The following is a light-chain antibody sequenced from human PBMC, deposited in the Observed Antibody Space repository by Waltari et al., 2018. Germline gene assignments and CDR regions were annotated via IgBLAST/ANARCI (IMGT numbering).Light chain of an antibody. Sequence: QSALTQPRSVSGSPGQLVTISCTRTTSVVGGSVFVSSFQQHPGKAPKLIIYYVSQRPSGVPDRFSGSKSGNTASLTITGLRDDDEAEYFCCSHGGFDTFWVFGGGTKVIVL. J-gene: IGLJ3*02. CDR3: CSHGGFDTFWV. V-gene: IGLV2-11*01. CDR2: YVS. CDR1: TSVVGGSVF.